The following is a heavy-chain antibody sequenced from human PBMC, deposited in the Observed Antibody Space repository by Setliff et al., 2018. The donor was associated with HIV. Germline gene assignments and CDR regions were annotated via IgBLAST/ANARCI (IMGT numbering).Heavy chain of an antibody. Sequence: GGSLRLSCEASGFSFSGFGMYWVRRAPGKGLERVAFINYDESSEYYVDSVKGRVTISRDNSKNTVDLQMNSLRAEDTAVYYCAKDGDYSNWDYDAFDIWCQGTMVTVSS. D-gene: IGHD1-7*01. CDR1: GFSFSGFG. CDR3: AKDGDYSNWDYDAFDI. J-gene: IGHJ3*02. CDR2: INYDESSE. V-gene: IGHV3-30*02.